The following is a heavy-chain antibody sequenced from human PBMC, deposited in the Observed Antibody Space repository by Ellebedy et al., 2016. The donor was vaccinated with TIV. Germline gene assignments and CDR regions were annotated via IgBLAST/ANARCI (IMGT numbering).Heavy chain of an antibody. CDR2: ISHDGSSQ. V-gene: IGHV3-30*03. J-gene: IGHJ4*02. Sequence: PGGSLRLSCGGSGFSFETYGMHWVRQIPGKGLEWVAVISHDGSSQYYADSVKGRFTVSRDNSMTTVYVEMNSLRAEDTALYYCARDLDKSSGWYGGAAYWGQGTQVTVSS. CDR3: ARDLDKSSGWYGGAAY. D-gene: IGHD6-19*01. CDR1: GFSFETYG.